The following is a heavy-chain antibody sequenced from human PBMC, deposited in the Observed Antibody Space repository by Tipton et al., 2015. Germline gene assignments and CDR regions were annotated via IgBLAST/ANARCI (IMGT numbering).Heavy chain of an antibody. D-gene: IGHD3-16*02. CDR2: INPSGGST. CDR1: GYTFTSYY. CDR3: ARGGLIGYDYIWGSYRPDAFDI. J-gene: IGHJ3*02. Sequence: QLVQSGAEVKKPGASVKVSCKASGYTFTSYYMHWVRQAPGQGLEWMGIINPSGGSTSYAQKFQGRVTMTRDTSTSTVYMELSSLRSDDTAVYYCARGGLIGYDYIWGSYRPDAFDIWGQGTMVTVSS. V-gene: IGHV1-46*01.